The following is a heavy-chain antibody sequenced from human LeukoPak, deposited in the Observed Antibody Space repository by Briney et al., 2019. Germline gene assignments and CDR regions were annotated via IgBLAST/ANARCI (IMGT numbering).Heavy chain of an antibody. J-gene: IGHJ4*02. CDR3: TPLDY. CDR2: ITSKSKSYAT. CDR1: GFTFSGSA. V-gene: IGHV3-73*01. Sequence: GGSVRLSCGASGFTFSGSAMHWVRQASGKGLEWVGRITSKSKSYATAYAASVNGRFTISGDDSTNTAYLQMNSLKTEDTAVYYCTPLDYWGQATLVTVSS.